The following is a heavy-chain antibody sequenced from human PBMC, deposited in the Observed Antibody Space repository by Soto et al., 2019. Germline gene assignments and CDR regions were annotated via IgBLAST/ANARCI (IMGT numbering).Heavy chain of an antibody. CDR3: AKVIRPEDTLNGMDV. D-gene: IGHD2-15*01. J-gene: IGHJ6*02. CDR2: ISGSACSTT. CDR1: GFTFRSYA. V-gene: IGHV3-23*01. Sequence: EVQLLESGGGLVQPGGSLRLSCVASGFTFRSYAMTWVRQAPGKGLEWVATISGSACSTTYNAASVRGRFIMSRHNAKNTLTLQMNSMRPEDTAAYYCAKVIRPEDTLNGMDVWGRGTTVTVSS.